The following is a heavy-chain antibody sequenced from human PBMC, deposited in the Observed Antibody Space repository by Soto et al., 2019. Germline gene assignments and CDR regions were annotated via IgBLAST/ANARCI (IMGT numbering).Heavy chain of an antibody. CDR1: GGTFSSYA. J-gene: IGHJ4*02. D-gene: IGHD2-15*01. Sequence: QVQLVQSGAEVKKPGSSVKVSCKASGGTFSSYAISWVRQAPGQGLEWMGGIIPIFGTANYAQKFQGRVTITADESTSTAYMELSSLRSEDTAVYYCARDSVGYCSGGSCYSEVVEDYCGQGTLVTVSS. CDR2: IIPIFGTA. CDR3: ARDSVGYCSGGSCYSEVVEDY. V-gene: IGHV1-69*12.